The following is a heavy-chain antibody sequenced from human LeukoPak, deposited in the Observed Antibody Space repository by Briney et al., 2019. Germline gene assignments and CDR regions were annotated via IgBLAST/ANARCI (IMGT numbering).Heavy chain of an antibody. D-gene: IGHD3-10*01. Sequence: ASVKVSCKASGYTFTSYDINWVRQATGQGLEWMGWMNPNSGNTGYAQKFQGRVTMTRNTSISTAYMELSSLRSEDTAVYYCARGPKIRFGELLSYWGQGTLVTVSS. CDR3: ARGPKIRFGELLSY. J-gene: IGHJ1*01. CDR1: GYTFTSYD. CDR2: MNPNSGNT. V-gene: IGHV1-8*01.